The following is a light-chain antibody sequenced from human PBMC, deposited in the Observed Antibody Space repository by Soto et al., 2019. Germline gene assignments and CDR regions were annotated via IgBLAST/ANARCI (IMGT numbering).Light chain of an antibody. CDR2: EVT. CDR3: SSFTNTITRYA. V-gene: IGLV2-14*01. J-gene: IGLJ1*01. Sequence: QSALTQPASVSGSPGQSITISCTGSNSDVGGFKYVSWYQQHPGKVPKLMIYEVTNRPSGVSARFSGSKSGDTASLTISGLQAEDEADYYCSSFTNTITRYAFGTGTKLTVL. CDR1: NSDVGGFKY.